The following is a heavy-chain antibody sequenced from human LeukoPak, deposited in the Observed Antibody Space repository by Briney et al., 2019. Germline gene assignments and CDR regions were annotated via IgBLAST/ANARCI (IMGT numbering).Heavy chain of an antibody. D-gene: IGHD3-16*01. CDR1: GYTFTGYY. CDR2: INPNSGGT. Sequence: ASVKVSCKASGYTFTGYYMHWVRQAPGQGLEWMGWINPNSGGTNYAQKFQGRVTMTRDTSISTAYMELSRLRSDDTAVYYCARDSALGAGVQIGYFDYWGQGTLVTVSS. J-gene: IGHJ4*02. CDR3: ARDSALGAGVQIGYFDY. V-gene: IGHV1-2*02.